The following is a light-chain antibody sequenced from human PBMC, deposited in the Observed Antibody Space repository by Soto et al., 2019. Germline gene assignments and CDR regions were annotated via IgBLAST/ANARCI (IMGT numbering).Light chain of an antibody. J-gene: IGKJ2*01. CDR3: QQYNNWPPYT. V-gene: IGKV3-15*01. CDR2: GAS. CDR1: QSVGSG. Sequence: EIGMTQSPATLSVSPGERATLSCRASQSVGSGLSWYQQKPGQAPRLLIYGASTRATGIPARFSGSGSGTEFTLTISSLQSEDYAVYYCQQYNNWPPYTFGQGTKVDIK.